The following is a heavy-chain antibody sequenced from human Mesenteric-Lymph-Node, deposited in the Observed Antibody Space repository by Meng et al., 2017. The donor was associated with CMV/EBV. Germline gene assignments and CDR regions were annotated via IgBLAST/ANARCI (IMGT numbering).Heavy chain of an antibody. CDR1: GSTFTDYA. Sequence: GSTFTDYAMQWVRQAPGQRLKWMGWINAGNDNIKYSQKFQGIITITRDTSATTAYMELSSLRSEDTAVYYCARWIWVVTKRNYYFDYWGQGTLVTVSS. CDR2: INAGNDNI. D-gene: IGHD5-12*01. V-gene: IGHV1-3*01. J-gene: IGHJ4*02. CDR3: ARWIWVVTKRNYYFDY.